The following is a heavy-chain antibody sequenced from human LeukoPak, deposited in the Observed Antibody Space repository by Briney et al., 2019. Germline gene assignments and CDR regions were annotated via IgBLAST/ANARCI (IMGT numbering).Heavy chain of an antibody. Sequence: GGSLRLSCAGSGFTFSNYWMSWVRQAPGKGLQWVANIKQDGSEKYYVESVKGRFTISRDNAKNSLYLQMNSLRAEDTAIYYCTRERGSGSYHPFDPWGQGTLVTVSS. CDR3: TRERGSGSYHPFDP. CDR1: GFTFSNYW. V-gene: IGHV3-7*01. CDR2: IKQDGSEK. D-gene: IGHD3-10*01. J-gene: IGHJ5*02.